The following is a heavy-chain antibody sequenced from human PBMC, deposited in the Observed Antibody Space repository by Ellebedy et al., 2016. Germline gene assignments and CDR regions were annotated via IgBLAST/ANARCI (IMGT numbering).Heavy chain of an antibody. CDR1: GFMFNSYA. Sequence: GGSLRLXCAASGFMFNSYAMSWVRQAPGKGLEWVAVISSDGGTNYYADSVKGRLTISRDNSKSTLYLQMNSLTAEDTAMYYCAKEAAEAKEGAAAYLSYDYWGQGTLVTVSS. D-gene: IGHD6-25*01. V-gene: IGHV3-30*18. CDR3: AKEAAEAKEGAAAYLSYDY. CDR2: ISSDGGTN. J-gene: IGHJ4*02.